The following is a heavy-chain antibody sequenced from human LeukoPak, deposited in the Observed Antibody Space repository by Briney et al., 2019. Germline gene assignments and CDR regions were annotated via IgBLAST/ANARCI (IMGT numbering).Heavy chain of an antibody. CDR2: IKQDGSEK. CDR1: GFTFSSYW. Sequence: GGSLRLSCAAFGFTFSSYWMSWVRQAPGKGLEWVANIKQDGSEKYYVDSVKGRFTISRDNAKNSLYLQMNSLRAEDTAVYYCARDIWGSYDNLDYWGQGTLVTVSS. V-gene: IGHV3-7*01. CDR3: ARDIWGSYDNLDY. D-gene: IGHD3-16*01. J-gene: IGHJ4*02.